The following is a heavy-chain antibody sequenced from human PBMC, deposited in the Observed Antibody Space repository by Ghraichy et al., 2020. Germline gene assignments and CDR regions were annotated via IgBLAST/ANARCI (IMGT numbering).Heavy chain of an antibody. CDR1: GGSISSSNW. CDR3: AQGFKAGHYYYYGMDV. J-gene: IGHJ6*02. V-gene: IGHV4-4*02. Sequence: SETLSLTCAVSGGSISSSNWWSWVRQPPGKGLEWIGEIYHSGSTNYNPSLKSRVTISVDKSKNQFSLKLSSVTAADTAVYYCAQGFKAGHYYYYGMDVWGQGTTVTVSS. CDR2: IYHSGST.